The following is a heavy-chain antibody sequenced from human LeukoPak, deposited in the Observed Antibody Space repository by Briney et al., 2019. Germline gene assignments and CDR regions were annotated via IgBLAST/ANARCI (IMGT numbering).Heavy chain of an antibody. CDR1: GGSISSGGYS. Sequence: KPSETLSLTCTVSGGSISSGGYSWSWLRQHPGKGLEWIGYIYYSGSTYYNPSLKSRVTISVDTSKNQFSLKLSSVTAADTAVYYCARVFRGPWGAFDIWGQGTMVTVSS. J-gene: IGHJ3*02. CDR2: IYYSGST. V-gene: IGHV4-31*03. CDR3: ARVFRGPWGAFDI. D-gene: IGHD3-10*01.